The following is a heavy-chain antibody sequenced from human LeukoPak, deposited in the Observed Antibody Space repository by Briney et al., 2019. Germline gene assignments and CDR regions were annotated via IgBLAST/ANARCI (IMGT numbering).Heavy chain of an antibody. CDR1: GGSFSGYY. J-gene: IGHJ4*02. Sequence: SETLSLTCAVYGGSFSGYYWSWIRQPPGTGLELIWEINHSGSTNYNPSLKSRVTISVDTSKNQFSLKLSSVTAADTAVYYCARGGRVVVPAAIKQQFDYWGQGTLVTVSS. CDR3: ARGGRVVVPAAIKQQFDY. V-gene: IGHV4-34*01. CDR2: INHSGST. D-gene: IGHD2-2*02.